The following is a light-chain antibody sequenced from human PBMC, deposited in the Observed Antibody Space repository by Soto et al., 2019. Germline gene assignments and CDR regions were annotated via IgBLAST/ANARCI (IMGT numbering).Light chain of an antibody. Sequence: QAVVTQEPSLTVSPGGTVTLTCASSTGAVTRGNYPSWFQRKPGQAPRTLIYTTNDKHSWTPARFSGSLLGGRATLTLSGAQPEDEADYYCLLYYGGAHLVFGGGTKVTVL. V-gene: IGLV7-43*01. CDR1: TGAVTRGNY. J-gene: IGLJ3*02. CDR3: LLYYGGAHLV. CDR2: TTN.